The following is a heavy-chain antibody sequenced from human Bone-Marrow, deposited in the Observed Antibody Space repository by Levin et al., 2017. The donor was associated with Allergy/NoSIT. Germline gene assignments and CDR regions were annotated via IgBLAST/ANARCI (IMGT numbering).Heavy chain of an antibody. CDR2: ITPYNGNT. D-gene: IGHD3-10*01. CDR1: GYTFSWYG. Sequence: GESLKISCKASGYTFSWYGMSWVRQAPGQGLEWLGWITPYNGNTNYAQNVQGRLTLTTDTPRTTVYMELKNLKSDDTAVYYCARAGRYNYGQENDYWGRGTLVTVSS. CDR3: ARAGRYNYGQENDY. V-gene: IGHV1-18*04. J-gene: IGHJ4*02.